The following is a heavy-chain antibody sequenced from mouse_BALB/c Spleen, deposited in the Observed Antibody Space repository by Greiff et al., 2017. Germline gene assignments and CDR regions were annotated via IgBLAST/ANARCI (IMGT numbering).Heavy chain of an antibody. D-gene: IGHD2-1*01. Sequence: EVKLMESGGGLVQPGGSRKLSCAASGFTFSSFGMHWVRQAPEKGLEWVAYISSGSSTIYYADTVKGRFTISRDNPKNTLFLQMTSLRSEDTAMYYCARGDGNYFYYYAMDYWGQGTSVTVSS. CDR1: GFTFSSFG. CDR2: ISSGSSTI. CDR3: ARGDGNYFYYYAMDY. J-gene: IGHJ4*01. V-gene: IGHV5-17*02.